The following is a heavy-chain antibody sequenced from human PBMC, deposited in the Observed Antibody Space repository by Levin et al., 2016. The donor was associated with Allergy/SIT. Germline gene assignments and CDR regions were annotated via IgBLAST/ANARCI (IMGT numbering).Heavy chain of an antibody. CDR1: GFTFSSYW. CDR2: INSDGSST. V-gene: IGHV3-74*01. J-gene: IGHJ6*02. CDR3: ARDQGDYYYYGMDV. Sequence: GESLKISCAASGFTFSSYWMHWVRQAPGKGLVWVSRINSDGSSTSYADSVKGRFTISRDNAKNTLYLQMNSLRAEDTAVYYCARDQGDYYYYGMDVWGQGTTVTVSS.